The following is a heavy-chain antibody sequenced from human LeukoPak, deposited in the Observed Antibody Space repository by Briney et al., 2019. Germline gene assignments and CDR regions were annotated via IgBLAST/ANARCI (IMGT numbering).Heavy chain of an antibody. D-gene: IGHD3-3*01. V-gene: IGHV4-59*08. Sequence: ASETLSLTCTVSGGSISSYYWSWIRQPPGKGLEWIGCIYYSGSTNYNPSLKSRVTISVDTSKNQFSLKLSSVTAADTAVYYCARGNYDFWSGYYTEGKEFDPWGQGTLVTVSS. CDR1: GGSISSYY. CDR3: ARGNYDFWSGYYTEGKEFDP. CDR2: IYYSGST. J-gene: IGHJ5*02.